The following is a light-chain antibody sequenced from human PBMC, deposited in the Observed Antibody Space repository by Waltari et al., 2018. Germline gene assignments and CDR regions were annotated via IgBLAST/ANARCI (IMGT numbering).Light chain of an antibody. V-gene: IGLV2-14*03. J-gene: IGLJ2*01. CDR3: SSFTSSSTVL. CDR1: SSHVGAYNY. CDR2: DVS. Sequence: QSALTQAASVSGSPGQSITISCTGTSSHVGAYNYVSWYQQHPGKAPKLMIYDVSNRPSGVSNRFSGSKSGNTASLTISGLQAEDEADYYCSSFTSSSTVLFGGGTRLSVL.